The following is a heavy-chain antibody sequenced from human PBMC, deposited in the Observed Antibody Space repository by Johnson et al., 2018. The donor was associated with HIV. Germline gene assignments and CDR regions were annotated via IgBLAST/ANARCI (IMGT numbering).Heavy chain of an antibody. J-gene: IGHJ3*02. Sequence: VQLVESGGGVVQPGRSMRLSCAASGFTFSSYAMHWVRQAPGKGLEWVSVIYSGGSTYYADSVKGRFTISRDNSKNTLYLQMNSLRAEDTAVYYCARELTYSGYDVYAFDIWGQGTMVTVSS. D-gene: IGHD5-12*01. V-gene: IGHV3-66*01. CDR1: GFTFSSYA. CDR3: ARELTYSGYDVYAFDI. CDR2: IYSGGST.